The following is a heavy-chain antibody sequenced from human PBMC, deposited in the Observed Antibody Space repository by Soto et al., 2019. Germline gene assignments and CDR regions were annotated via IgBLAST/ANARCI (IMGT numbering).Heavy chain of an antibody. CDR2: IKQDGSEI. Sequence: HPGGSLRLSCAASGFTFSSYWMSWVRQAPGEGLEWVANIKQDGSEIYYVDSVKGRFTISRDNAKNSLHLQMNSLRAEDTAVYYCARDNSKITATWSYYYMDVWGKGTTVTVSS. CDR3: ARDNSKITATWSYYYMDV. D-gene: IGHD2-15*01. CDR1: GFTFSSYW. V-gene: IGHV3-7*01. J-gene: IGHJ6*03.